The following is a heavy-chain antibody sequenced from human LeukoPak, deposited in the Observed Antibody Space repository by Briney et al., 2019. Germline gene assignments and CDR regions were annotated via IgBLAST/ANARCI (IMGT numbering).Heavy chain of an antibody. CDR2: IWYDGSNK. D-gene: IGHD3-10*01. Sequence: GGSLRLSCAASGFTFSSYGMHWVRQAPGKGLEWVAVIWYDGSNKYYADSVKGRFTISRDNSKNTLYLQMNSLRAEDTAVYYCAKAYYINRDAFDIWGQGTMVTVSS. V-gene: IGHV3-33*06. CDR3: AKAYYINRDAFDI. CDR1: GFTFSSYG. J-gene: IGHJ3*02.